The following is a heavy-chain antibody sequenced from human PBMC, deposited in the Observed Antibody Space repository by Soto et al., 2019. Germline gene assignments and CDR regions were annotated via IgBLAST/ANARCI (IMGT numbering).Heavy chain of an antibody. D-gene: IGHD4-17*01. CDR2: IYYSGST. J-gene: IGHJ4*02. V-gene: IGHV4-61*01. CDR3: ARSYGDYPPYYFDY. CDR1: GGSISSGYCY. Sequence: PSETLSLTCSVSGGSISSGYCYWSWIRQPPGKGLEWIGNIYYSGSTNYNPSLKSRVTISVDTSKNQFSLKLSSVTAADTAVYYCARSYGDYPPYYFDYWGQGTLVTVSS.